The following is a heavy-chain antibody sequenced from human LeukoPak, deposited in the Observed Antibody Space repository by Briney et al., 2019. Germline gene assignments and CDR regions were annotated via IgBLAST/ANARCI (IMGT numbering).Heavy chain of an antibody. CDR3: ARDFGYGHLNLDY. J-gene: IGHJ4*02. V-gene: IGHV3-23*01. Sequence: GGSLRLSCAASGFTFSTYTMYWVRHPPGKRLEWVSIIGSSGGGIHYADSVKGRFTISRDNSKNTLYLQMNSLRAEDTAVYYCARDFGYGHLNLDYWGQGTLVTVSS. D-gene: IGHD5-18*01. CDR2: IGSSGGGI. CDR1: GFTFSTYT.